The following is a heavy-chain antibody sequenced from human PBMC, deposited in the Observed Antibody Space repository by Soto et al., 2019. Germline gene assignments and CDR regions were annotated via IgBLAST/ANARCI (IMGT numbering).Heavy chain of an antibody. Sequence: GASVKVSCKASGYVFTSYAISWVRLAPGQGLEWMGWISTYNGNTNYAQKLQGRVTMTTDTSTSTAYMELRSLRSDDTAVYYCGRTHYRGRGGDLYVFDNWGQGTLVTVSS. J-gene: IGHJ4*02. CDR3: GRTHYRGRGGDLYVFDN. D-gene: IGHD1-26*01. CDR1: GYVFTSYA. CDR2: ISTYNGNT. V-gene: IGHV1-18*01.